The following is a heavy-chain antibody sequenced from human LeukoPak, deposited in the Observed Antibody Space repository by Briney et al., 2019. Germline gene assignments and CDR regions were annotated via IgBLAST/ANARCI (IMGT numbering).Heavy chain of an antibody. CDR3: ARAQQYYFETSGPFDY. CDR2: INPSGGST. CDR1: GYTFTSYY. J-gene: IGHJ4*02. Sequence: ASVKVSCKASGYTFTSYYMRWVRQAPGQGLEWMGIINPSGGSTSYAQKFQGRVTMTRDTSASTVYMELSSLRSEDTAVYYCARAQQYYFETSGPFDYWGQGTLVTVSS. V-gene: IGHV1-46*01. D-gene: IGHD3-22*01.